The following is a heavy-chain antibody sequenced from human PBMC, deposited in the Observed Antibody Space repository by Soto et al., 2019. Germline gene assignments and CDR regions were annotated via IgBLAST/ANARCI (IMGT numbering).Heavy chain of an antibody. CDR3: ARNGVASAGTRSFDL. CDR1: EFNFNTYG. Sequence: VQLVESGGGVVQPGRSLRLSCEASEFNFNTYGIHWVRQAPGKGLEWVAMIWYDGSHKYYADSVKGRFTISLDNSKNTLYLQMNSLRTADTAVYYCARNGVASAGTRSFDLWGRGTLVTVSS. D-gene: IGHD6-25*01. V-gene: IGHV3-33*01. CDR2: IWYDGSHK. J-gene: IGHJ2*01.